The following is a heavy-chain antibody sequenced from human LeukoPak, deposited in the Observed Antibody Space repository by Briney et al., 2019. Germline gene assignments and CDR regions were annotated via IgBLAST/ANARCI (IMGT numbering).Heavy chain of an antibody. CDR1: GYTFTGYY. CDR3: AREVGYCSSTSCYSGYFQH. D-gene: IGHD2-2*01. V-gene: IGHV1-2*02. Sequence: ASVKVSCKASGYTFTGYYMHWVRQAPGQGLEWKGWINPNSGGTNYAQKFQGRVTMTRDTSISTAYMELSRLRSDDTAVYYCAREVGYCSSTSCYSGYFQHWGQGTLVTVSS. J-gene: IGHJ1*01. CDR2: INPNSGGT.